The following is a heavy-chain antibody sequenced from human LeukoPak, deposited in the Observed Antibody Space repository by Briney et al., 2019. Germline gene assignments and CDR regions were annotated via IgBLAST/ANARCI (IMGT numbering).Heavy chain of an antibody. Sequence: PSETLSLTCTVSGGSISSSSYYWGWIRQPPGKGLEWIGSIYYSGSTYYNPSLKSRVTISVDTSKNQFSLKLSSVTAADTAVYYCARRGLTGDPHAFDIWGQGTMVTVSS. CDR3: ARRGLTGDPHAFDI. CDR2: IYYSGST. J-gene: IGHJ3*02. V-gene: IGHV4-39*01. CDR1: GGSISSSSYY. D-gene: IGHD7-27*01.